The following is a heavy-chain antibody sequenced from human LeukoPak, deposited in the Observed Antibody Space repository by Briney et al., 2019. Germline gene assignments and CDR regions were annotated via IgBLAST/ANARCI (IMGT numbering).Heavy chain of an antibody. CDR2: KTDGGAT. Sequence: KTDGGATDYAAPVKGRFTISRDDSKNTLNLQMNSLKTEDTAVYYCTTIVFDYWGQGTLVTVSS. D-gene: IGHD3-16*02. V-gene: IGHV3-15*01. CDR3: TTIVFDY. J-gene: IGHJ4*02.